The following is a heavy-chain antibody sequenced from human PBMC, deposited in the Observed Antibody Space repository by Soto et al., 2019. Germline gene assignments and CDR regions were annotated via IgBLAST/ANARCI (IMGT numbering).Heavy chain of an antibody. V-gene: IGHV3-66*01. CDR3: GRDGYVL. CDR1: GLTVSRNY. Sequence: EVLLVESGGGLVQPGGSLRLSCTVSGLTVSRNYMNWVRQAPGKGLQWVASLYSGGTTYYEDSVKGRFTISRDNSKNTLYLQMNSLGGEDTAVYYCGRDGYVLGGQGTLVAVSS. J-gene: IGHJ4*02. CDR2: LYSGGTT. D-gene: IGHD5-12*01.